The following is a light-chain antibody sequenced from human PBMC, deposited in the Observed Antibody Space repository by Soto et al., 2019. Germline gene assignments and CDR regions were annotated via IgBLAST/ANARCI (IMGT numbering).Light chain of an antibody. CDR1: QSLLHSNGYNY. V-gene: IGKV2-28*01. J-gene: IGKJ5*01. CDR2: LGS. CDR3: MQGVQTPPIT. Sequence: VMTQSPLSLPVTPGEPASISCSASQSLLHSNGYNYLDWYLQKPGQSPQLLIYLGSNRASGVPDRFSGSGSGTDFTLKISRVEAEDVGVYYCMQGVQTPPITFGQGTRLEIK.